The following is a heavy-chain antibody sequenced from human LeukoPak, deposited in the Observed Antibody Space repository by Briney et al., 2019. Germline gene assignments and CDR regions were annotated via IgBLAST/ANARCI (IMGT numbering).Heavy chain of an antibody. CDR3: ARAERWLQFWGIMSDY. D-gene: IGHD5-24*01. Sequence: GGSLRLSCAASGFTFSSYAMHWVRQAPGKGLEWVAVISYDGSNKYYSDSVKGRFTISRDNSKNTLYLQMNSLRAEDTAVYYCARAERWLQFWGIMSDYWGQGTLVTVSS. CDR2: ISYDGSNK. CDR1: GFTFSSYA. V-gene: IGHV3-30*04. J-gene: IGHJ4*02.